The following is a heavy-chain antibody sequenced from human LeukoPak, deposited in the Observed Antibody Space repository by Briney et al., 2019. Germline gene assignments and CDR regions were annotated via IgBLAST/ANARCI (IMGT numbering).Heavy chain of an antibody. Sequence: SEPLSLTRAVYGGSFSGYYWSWIRQPPGKGLEWIGEINHRGSTHYNPPLKSRVSISVDTSKNQFSLKLSSVTAADTAVYYCARYYDSSGYWFDPWGAGDLVTVSS. CDR3: ARYYDSSGYWFDP. CDR1: GGSFSGYY. CDR2: INHRGST. J-gene: IGHJ5*02. V-gene: IGHV4-34*01. D-gene: IGHD3-22*01.